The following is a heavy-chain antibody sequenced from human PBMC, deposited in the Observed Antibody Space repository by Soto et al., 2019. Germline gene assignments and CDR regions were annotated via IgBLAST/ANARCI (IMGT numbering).Heavy chain of an antibody. CDR1: GVTFSSYS. CDR2: ISSSSSYI. V-gene: IGHV3-21*01. D-gene: IGHD3-3*01. Sequence: GGSLRLSCAASGVTFSSYSMNWVRQAPGKGLEWVSSISSSSSYIYYADSVKGRFTISRDNVKNSLYLPMNSLRAEDPAVYYCAKVKFDFWDGYEYWGQGTLVNVSS. CDR3: AKVKFDFWDGYEY. J-gene: IGHJ4*02.